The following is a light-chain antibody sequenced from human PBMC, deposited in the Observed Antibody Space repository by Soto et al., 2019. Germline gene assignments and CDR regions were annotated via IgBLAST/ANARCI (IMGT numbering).Light chain of an antibody. CDR3: QQQSSSEWK. CDR2: WAS. J-gene: IGKJ1*01. Sequence: DILVTQSPDSLAVSLVEGATINCKSSQSVLYSSTKKNYIAWYQQKPGQPPKLLIYWASTRESGVPDRFRGSGSGTDFTLTISSLQAEDVAVYHCQQQSSSEWKCGKWTKVHI. V-gene: IGKV4-1*01. CDR1: QSVLYSSTKKNY.